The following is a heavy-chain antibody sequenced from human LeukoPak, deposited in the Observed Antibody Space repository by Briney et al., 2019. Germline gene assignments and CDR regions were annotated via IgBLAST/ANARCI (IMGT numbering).Heavy chain of an antibody. CDR3: AREVTNTMIRGFDY. V-gene: IGHV3-74*01. D-gene: IGHD3-10*01. CDR2: INTDGNTT. J-gene: IGHJ4*02. Sequence: LAGGSLRLSCAASGFTFSSYWMHWFRQAPGKGLVWVSRINTDGNTTNYADSVKGRFTISRDNAKNTLYLQMNSLRAEDTAVYYCAREVTNTMIRGFDYWGQGALVTVSS. CDR1: GFTFSSYW.